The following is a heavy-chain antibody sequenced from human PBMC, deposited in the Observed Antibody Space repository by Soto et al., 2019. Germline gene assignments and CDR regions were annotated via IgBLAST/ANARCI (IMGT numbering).Heavy chain of an antibody. Sequence: GESLKISRKGSGYSFTSYWISWVRQMPGKGLEWMGRIDPSDSYTNYSPSFQGHVTISADKSSSTAYLQWSSLKASDTAMYYCASDKYDILTGYDKVRYYYYGMDVWGQGATVTLAS. CDR3: ASDKYDILTGYDKVRYYYYGMDV. D-gene: IGHD3-9*01. CDR1: GYSFTSYW. V-gene: IGHV5-10-1*01. J-gene: IGHJ6*02. CDR2: IDPSDSYT.